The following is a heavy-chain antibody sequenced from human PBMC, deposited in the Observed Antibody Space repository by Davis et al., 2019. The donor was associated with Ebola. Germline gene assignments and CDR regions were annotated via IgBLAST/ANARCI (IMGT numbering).Heavy chain of an antibody. CDR1: GGTFSSYS. CDR3: ARRLYDFSLDP. CDR2: IIPIFGTA. D-gene: IGHD3-3*01. J-gene: IGHJ5*02. Sequence: SVKVSCKASGGTFSSYSISWVRQAPGQGLEWMGGIIPIFGTAIYAQKLQGRVTMTTDTSTSTAYMELRSLRSDDTAVYYCARRLYDFSLDPWGQGTLVTVSS. V-gene: IGHV1-69*05.